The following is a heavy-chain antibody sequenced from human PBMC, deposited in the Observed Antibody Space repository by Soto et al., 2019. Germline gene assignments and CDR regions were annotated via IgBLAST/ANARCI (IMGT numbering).Heavy chain of an antibody. CDR1: GYTFTSYY. Sequence: QVQLVQSGAEVKKPGASVKVSCKASGYTFTSYYMHWVRHAPGQGLEWMGIINPSGGSTSYAQKFQGRVTMTRDTSTSTVYMELSSLRSEDTAVYYCAREYSSSSPWSEFDYWGQGTLVTVSS. D-gene: IGHD6-6*01. CDR2: INPSGGST. J-gene: IGHJ4*02. CDR3: AREYSSSSPWSEFDY. V-gene: IGHV1-46*03.